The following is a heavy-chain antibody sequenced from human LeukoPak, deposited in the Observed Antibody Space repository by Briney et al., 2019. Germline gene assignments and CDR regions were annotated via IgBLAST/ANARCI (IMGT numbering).Heavy chain of an antibody. J-gene: IGHJ5*02. CDR2: IYHSGST. CDR1: GGSFSGYY. D-gene: IGHD1-14*01. Sequence: PSETLSLTCAVYGGSFSGYYWSWIRQPPGKGLEWIGQIYHSGSTNYNPSLKTRVTISVDKSKSQFSLNLTSVTAADTAVYYCARLFLPESEYHNWFDPWGQGTPVTVSS. CDR3: ARLFLPESEYHNWFDP. V-gene: IGHV4-34*01.